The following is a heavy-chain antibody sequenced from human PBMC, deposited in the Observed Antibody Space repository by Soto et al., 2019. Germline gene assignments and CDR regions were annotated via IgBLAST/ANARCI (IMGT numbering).Heavy chain of an antibody. V-gene: IGHV4-30-4*01. CDR2: MSYSGST. D-gene: IGHD1-7*01. J-gene: IGHJ4*02. CDR3: ATMGTPATGLYYFDN. CDR1: GGSISSGNYY. Sequence: VQLQESGPGLVKPSQTLSLTCTVSGGSISSGNYYWSWIRQPPGKGLEWIGFMSYSGSTSYNASLKSRVTISVDTSKSQFSLNHSFVTAADTAVYYCATMGTPATGLYYFDNWGQGTLVTVSS.